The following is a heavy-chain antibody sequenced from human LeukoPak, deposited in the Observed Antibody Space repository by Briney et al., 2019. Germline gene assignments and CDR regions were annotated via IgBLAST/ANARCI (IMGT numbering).Heavy chain of an antibody. V-gene: IGHV4-59*01. CDR3: AKDWELGS. D-gene: IGHD1-26*01. CDR1: GASISSYC. CDR2: TYSSGST. J-gene: IGHJ5*02. Sequence: SETLSPTCSVSGASISSYCWNWIRQPPGKGLEWIGNTYSSGSTNYNPSLKSRVTISLDTSKNQFSLRLSSVTAADTAVYYCAKDWELGSWGQGTLVTVA.